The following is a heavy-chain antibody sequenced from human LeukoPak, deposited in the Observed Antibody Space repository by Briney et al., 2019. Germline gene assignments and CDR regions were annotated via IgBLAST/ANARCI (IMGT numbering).Heavy chain of an antibody. CDR1: GGSFSGYY. D-gene: IGHD3-10*01. CDR3: AGSYYYGSGSWLPYYYYGMDV. J-gene: IGHJ6*02. CDR2: INHSGST. V-gene: IGHV4-34*01. Sequence: PSETLSLTCAVYGGSFSGYYWSWIRQPPGKGLEWIGEINHSGSTNYNPSLKSRVSISVDASKHQFALKLSSVTAADTAVYYCAGSYYYGSGSWLPYYYYGMDVWGQGTTVTVSS.